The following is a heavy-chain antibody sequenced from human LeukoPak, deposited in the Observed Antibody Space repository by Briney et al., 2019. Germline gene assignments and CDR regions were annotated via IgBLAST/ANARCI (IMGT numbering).Heavy chain of an antibody. CDR3: ARVSVREVSMDV. CDR2: IRYDGSNK. CDR1: GFTFSSYG. D-gene: IGHD3-10*01. Sequence: GGSLRLSCAASGFTFSSYGMHWVRQAPGKGLEWVAFIRYDGSNKYYADSVKGRFTISRDNSKNTLYLQMNSLRAEDTAVYYCARVSVREVSMDVWGQGTTVTVSS. V-gene: IGHV3-30*02. J-gene: IGHJ6*02.